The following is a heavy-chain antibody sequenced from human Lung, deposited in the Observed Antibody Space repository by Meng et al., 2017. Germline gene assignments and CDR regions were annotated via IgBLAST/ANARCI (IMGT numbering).Heavy chain of an antibody. CDR1: GGSVSCGGYY. V-gene: IGHV4-61*08. D-gene: IGHD4-23*01. J-gene: IGHJ4*02. CDR3: ARGGTVVNLGY. CDR2: VYFSGST. Sequence: QGAPREVGPGLVGPSDSLALSGTVSGGSVSCGGYYWSWIRQPPGKGLEWIGYVYFSGSTNYNPSLKSRVTISLDTSKNQFSLKLNSATAADTAVYYCARGGTVVNLGYWGPGTLVTVSS.